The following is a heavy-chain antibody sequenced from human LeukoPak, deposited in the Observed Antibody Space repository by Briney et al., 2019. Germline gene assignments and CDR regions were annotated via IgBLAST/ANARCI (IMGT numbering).Heavy chain of an antibody. CDR3: AKDRWAVPAASNY. CDR2: ISGSGDNT. V-gene: IGHV3-23*01. CDR1: GFTFTNYA. Sequence: GGSLRLSCAASGFTFTNYAMTWVRQAPGKGLEWVSGISGSGDNTYYADSVKGRFTISRDNFKNMVFLQMNSLRAEDTAVYYCAKDRWAVPAASNYWGQGTMVSVCS. D-gene: IGHD2-2*01. J-gene: IGHJ4*02.